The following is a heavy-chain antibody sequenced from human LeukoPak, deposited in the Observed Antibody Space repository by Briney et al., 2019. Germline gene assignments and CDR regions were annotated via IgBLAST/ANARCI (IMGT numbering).Heavy chain of an antibody. Sequence: SETLSLTCSVSGASFSSYYWSWIRQPPGKGLEWIGSIYYSGSTNYNPSLKSRVTISVDTSKNQFSLKLNSVTAADTAVYYCARVGYDYVWGSYRYTYFDYWGQGTLVTVSS. J-gene: IGHJ4*02. CDR3: ARVGYDYVWGSYRYTYFDY. CDR1: GASFSSYY. D-gene: IGHD3-16*02. V-gene: IGHV4-59*01. CDR2: IYYSGST.